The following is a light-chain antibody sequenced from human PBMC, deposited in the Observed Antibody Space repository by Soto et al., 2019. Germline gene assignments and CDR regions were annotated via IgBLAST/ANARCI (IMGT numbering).Light chain of an antibody. J-gene: IGKJ5*01. CDR1: QSISSY. V-gene: IGKV1-39*01. Sequence: IQMTQSPSSLSASVGDRVTITCRASQSISSYLNWYQQKPGKAPKLLIYAASSLQSGVPSRFSASGSGTDFTLTISSLQPEDFATYYCHQSYSTPTFGQGTRLEIK. CDR2: AAS. CDR3: HQSYSTPT.